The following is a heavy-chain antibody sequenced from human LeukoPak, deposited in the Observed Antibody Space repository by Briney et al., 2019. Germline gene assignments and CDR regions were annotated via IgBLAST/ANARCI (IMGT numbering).Heavy chain of an antibody. J-gene: IGHJ5*02. V-gene: IGHV1-69*02. D-gene: IGHD6-13*01. Sequence: SVKVSCKASGYTFTGYYMHWVRQAPGQGLEWMGRIIPILGIANYAQKFQGRVTITADKSTSTAYMELSSLRSEDTAVYYCARHGLAAAGTGDWFDPWGQGTLVTVSS. CDR3: ARHGLAAAGTGDWFDP. CDR1: GYTFTGYY. CDR2: IIPILGIA.